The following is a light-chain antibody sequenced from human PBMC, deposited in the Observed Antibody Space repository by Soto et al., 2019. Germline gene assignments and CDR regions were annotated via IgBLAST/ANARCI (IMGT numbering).Light chain of an antibody. CDR3: QHYGNSLWT. CDR2: GAS. CDR1: QSVSSFY. J-gene: IGKJ1*01. V-gene: IGKV3-20*01. Sequence: EIVLTQSPGTLSLSPGERDALSCRASQSVSSFYLAWYQQKPGQAPRLLIYGASSRATGVPDRFSGSGSGTDFTLTISRLEPEDFAVYYCQHYGNSLWTFGQGTKVEIK.